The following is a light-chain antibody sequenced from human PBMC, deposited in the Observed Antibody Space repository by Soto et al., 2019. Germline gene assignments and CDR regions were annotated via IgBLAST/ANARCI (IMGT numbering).Light chain of an antibody. CDR1: QGISNY. Sequence: IQLTQSPSFLSASVGDRVTITCRASQGISNYLAWYQQKPGRAPKLLIHKASTLESGVPSRFSGSGSGTEFTLTISSLQPDDFATYYCQQYNVYWTFGQGTKVDIK. J-gene: IGKJ1*01. CDR3: QQYNVYWT. CDR2: KAS. V-gene: IGKV1-5*03.